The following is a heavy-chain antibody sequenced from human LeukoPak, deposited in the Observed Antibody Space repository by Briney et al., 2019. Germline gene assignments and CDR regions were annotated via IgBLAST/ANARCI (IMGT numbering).Heavy chain of an antibody. Sequence: PSETLSLTCTVSGGSISSYYWSWIRQPPGKGLEWCGYIYYSGSSNYNPSLQTPATISADTSNHPFPLKLSSLTAPDTAVYHCASHHIQGSSSWYPPFFDYWGQGTLVTVSS. CDR3: ASHHIQGSSSWYPPFFDY. CDR2: IYYSGSS. D-gene: IGHD6-13*01. CDR1: GGSISSYY. V-gene: IGHV4-59*08. J-gene: IGHJ4*02.